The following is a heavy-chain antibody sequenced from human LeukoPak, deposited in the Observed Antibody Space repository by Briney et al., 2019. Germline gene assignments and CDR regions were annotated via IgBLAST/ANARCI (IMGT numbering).Heavy chain of an antibody. V-gene: IGHV1-2*06. CDR3: LIYCSGGSCYGRFFDY. Sequence: ASVKVSCKASGYTFTGYYMHWVRQAPGQGLEWMGRINPNSGGTNYAQKFQGRVTMTRDTSISTAYMELGRLRSDDTAVYYCLIYCSGGSCYGRFFDYWGQGTLVTVSS. J-gene: IGHJ4*02. CDR1: GYTFTGYY. CDR2: INPNSGGT. D-gene: IGHD2-15*01.